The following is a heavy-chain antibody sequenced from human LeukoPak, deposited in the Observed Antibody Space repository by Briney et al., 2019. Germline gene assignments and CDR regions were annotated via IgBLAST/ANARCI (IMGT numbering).Heavy chain of an antibody. CDR2: ISSSSSYI. CDR1: GFTFSSYS. J-gene: IGHJ4*02. V-gene: IGHV3-21*01. D-gene: IGHD6-6*01. Sequence: GGSLRLSCAASGFTFSSYSMNWVRQAPGKGLEWVSSISSSSSYIYYADSVKGRFTISRDNAKNSLCLQMNSLRAEDTAVYYCARALSSSRQAFDYWGQGTLVTVSS. CDR3: ARALSSSRQAFDY.